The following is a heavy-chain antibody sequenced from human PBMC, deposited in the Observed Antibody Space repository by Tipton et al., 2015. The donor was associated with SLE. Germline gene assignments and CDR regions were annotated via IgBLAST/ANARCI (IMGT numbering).Heavy chain of an antibody. CDR1: GVSLSSHY. V-gene: IGHV4-59*11. CDR3: ARAPEGEVGGMDV. D-gene: IGHD3-16*01. CDR2: IHYSGTT. J-gene: IGHJ6*02. Sequence: TLSLTCTVSGVSLSSHYWSWIRQSPGKGLEWIGYIHYSGTTNYNPSLRGRVTISVDTSRNQFSLKLTSVIAADTAMYYCARAPEGEVGGMDVWGQGTTVTVSS.